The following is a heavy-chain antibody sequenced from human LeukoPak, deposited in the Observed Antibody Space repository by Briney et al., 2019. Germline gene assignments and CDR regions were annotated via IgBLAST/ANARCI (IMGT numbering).Heavy chain of an antibody. J-gene: IGHJ4*02. Sequence: GGSLRLSCGASGFTFSSHWMHWVRQAPGKGLVWVSRINNDGSSTSYADSVQGRFTISRDNAKNTLYLQMNSLRAGDTAVYYCAKAMGATLFDYWGRGTLVTVSS. D-gene: IGHD1-26*01. CDR3: AKAMGATLFDY. CDR1: GFTFSSHW. V-gene: IGHV3-74*01. CDR2: INNDGSST.